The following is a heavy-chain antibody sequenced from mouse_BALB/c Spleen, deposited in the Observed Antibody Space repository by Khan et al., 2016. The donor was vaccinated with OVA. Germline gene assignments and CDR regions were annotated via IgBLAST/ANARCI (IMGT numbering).Heavy chain of an antibody. CDR2: ISSGGSYT. V-gene: IGHV5-6*01. CDR1: GFTFSTYG. D-gene: IGHD1-1*01. CDR3: ARLAYYYDSEGFAY. J-gene: IGHJ3*01. Sequence: EVELVESGGDLVKPEGSLKLSCAASGFTFSTYGMSWVRQTPDKRLEWVATISSGGSYTYYPDSVKGRFTISRDNAKNTLYPQMSSLKSEDTAMFYCARLAYYYDSEGFAYWGQGTLVTVSA.